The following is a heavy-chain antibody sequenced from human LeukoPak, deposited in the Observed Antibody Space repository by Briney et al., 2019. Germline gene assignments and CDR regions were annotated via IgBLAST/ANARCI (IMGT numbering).Heavy chain of an antibody. J-gene: IGHJ4*02. V-gene: IGHV3-30-3*01. D-gene: IGHD3-22*01. Sequence: PGGSLRLSCAASGFTFSSYVMHWVRQAPGKGLEWVAIISYDGTNKYYADSVKGRFTISRDNSKNTLYLQMNSLRAEDTAVYYCARGDYYDSSGYHYWGQGTLVTVSS. CDR2: ISYDGTNK. CDR1: GFTFSSYV. CDR3: ARGDYYDSSGYHY.